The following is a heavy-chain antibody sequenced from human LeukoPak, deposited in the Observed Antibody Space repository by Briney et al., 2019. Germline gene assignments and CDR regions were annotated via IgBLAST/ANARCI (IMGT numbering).Heavy chain of an antibody. CDR2: VKQDGTEK. J-gene: IGHJ4*02. CDR1: GFTFRDYW. CDR3: ARAGGTSWADY. Sequence: GGSLRLSCEASGFTFRDYWMTWVRQAPGKGLEWVANVKQDGTEKFYVDSVKGRLTISRDNGKNSLYLQMNSLRVEDTAIYYCARAGGTSWADYWGQGTLVTVSS. D-gene: IGHD6-13*01. V-gene: IGHV3-7*01.